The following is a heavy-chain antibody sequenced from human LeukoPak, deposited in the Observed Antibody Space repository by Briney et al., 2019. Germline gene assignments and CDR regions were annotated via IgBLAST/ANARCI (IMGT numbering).Heavy chain of an antibody. J-gene: IGHJ6*02. V-gene: IGHV4-59*01. D-gene: IGHD2/OR15-2a*01. CDR1: GGSISSYY. CDR2: IYYSGST. CDR3: ARDKFVRMDYYYYGMDV. Sequence: SETLSLTCTVSGGSISSYYWSWIRQSPGKGLEWIGYIYYSGSTNYNPSLKSRVTISVDTSKNQFSLKLSSVTAADTAVYYCARDKFVRMDYYYYGMDVWGQGTTVTVSS.